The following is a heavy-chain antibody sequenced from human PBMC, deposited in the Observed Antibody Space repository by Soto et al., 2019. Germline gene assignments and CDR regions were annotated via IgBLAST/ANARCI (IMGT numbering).Heavy chain of an antibody. CDR1: EFAFSDYA. CDR2: ISDSGDIT. CDR3: AKDLSSGRYGARYFDS. J-gene: IGHJ4*02. D-gene: IGHD6-19*01. V-gene: IGHV3-23*01. Sequence: GGSLRLSCAASEFAFSDYAMSWVRQAPWKGLEWVSGISDSGDITYYADSVKGRFTISRDNSRNTVNLQMNSLGDEDTAVYYCAKDLSSGRYGARYFDSWGQGILVTVSS.